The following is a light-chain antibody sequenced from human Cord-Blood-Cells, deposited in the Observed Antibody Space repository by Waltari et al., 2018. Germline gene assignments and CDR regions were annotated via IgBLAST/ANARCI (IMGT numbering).Light chain of an antibody. J-gene: IGLJ1*01. CDR3: QVWDSSSDRLYV. Sequence: SYVLTQPPSVSVAPGKTARITCGGNNIGSKSVHWYQQKPGQAPVLVIYYDSDRPSGIPERFSGSNYGNTATLTISRVEAGDEADYYCQVWDSSSDRLYVFGTGTKVTVL. CDR1: NIGSKS. V-gene: IGLV3-21*04. CDR2: YDS.